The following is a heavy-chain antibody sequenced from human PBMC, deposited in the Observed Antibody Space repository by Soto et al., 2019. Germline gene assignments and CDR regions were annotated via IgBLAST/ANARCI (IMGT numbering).Heavy chain of an antibody. D-gene: IGHD5-18*01. CDR3: ARGGYSYGRRGYYYYGMDV. CDR1: GFSLSTSGMR. J-gene: IGHJ6*02. V-gene: IGHV2-70*04. CDR2: IDWDDDK. Sequence: SGPTLVNPTQTLTLTCTFSGFSLSTSGMRVSWIRQPPGKALEWLARIDWDDDKFYSTSLKTRLTISKDTSKNQVVLTMTNMDPVDTATYYCARGGYSYGRRGYYYYGMDVWGQGTTVTVSS.